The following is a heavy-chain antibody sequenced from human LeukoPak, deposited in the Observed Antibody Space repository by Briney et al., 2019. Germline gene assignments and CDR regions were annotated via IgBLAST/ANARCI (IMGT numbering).Heavy chain of an antibody. D-gene: IGHD3-22*01. Sequence: GGSLRLSCAASGFTFSSYAMHWVRQAPGKGLEWVAVISYDGSNKYYADSVKGRFTISRDNSKNTLYLQMNSLRAEDTAVYYCAKGGYDSSGYYYVEFLYWGQGTLVTVSS. CDR2: ISYDGSNK. V-gene: IGHV3-30*04. CDR1: GFTFSSYA. J-gene: IGHJ4*02. CDR3: AKGGYDSSGYYYVEFLY.